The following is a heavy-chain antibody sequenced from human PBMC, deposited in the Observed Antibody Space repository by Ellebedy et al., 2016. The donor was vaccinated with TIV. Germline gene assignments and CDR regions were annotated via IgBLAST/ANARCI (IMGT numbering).Heavy chain of an antibody. D-gene: IGHD5-18*01. J-gene: IGHJ6*02. V-gene: IGHV3-23*01. Sequence: GESLKISXAASGFTFSSYAMSWVRQAPGKGLEWVSAISGSGGSIYYADSVKGRFTISRDNSKNTLYLQMNSLRAEDTAVYYCAKNSGYSYGTDYYYYYGMDVWGQGTTVTVSS. CDR2: ISGSGGSI. CDR3: AKNSGYSYGTDYYYYYGMDV. CDR1: GFTFSSYA.